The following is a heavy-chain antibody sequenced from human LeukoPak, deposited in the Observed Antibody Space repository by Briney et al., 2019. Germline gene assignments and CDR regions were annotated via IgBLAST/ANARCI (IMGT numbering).Heavy chain of an antibody. J-gene: IGHJ4*02. Sequence: GGSLRLSCAASGLTFSSYGMHWVRQAPGKGLEWVAFIRYDGSKKYYADSVKGRFTISRDNAKNSLYLQMNSLRAEDTAVYYCARGYHYYGSGILDYWGQGTLVTVSS. CDR1: GLTFSSYG. CDR2: IRYDGSKK. V-gene: IGHV3-30*02. D-gene: IGHD3-10*01. CDR3: ARGYHYYGSGILDY.